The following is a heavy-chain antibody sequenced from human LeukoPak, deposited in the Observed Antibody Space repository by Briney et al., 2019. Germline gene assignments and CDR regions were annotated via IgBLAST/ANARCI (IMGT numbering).Heavy chain of an antibody. V-gene: IGHV3-53*01. Sequence: GSLRLSCSASGFTFISYAMSWVRQAPGQGLEWVSVIYTGGSTHYADSVKGRFIISRDNSKNTVYLQMNSLGADDTAVYFCARRAGALYYYDTSGPFDHWGRGTLVTVSS. CDR2: IYTGGST. CDR3: ARRAGALYYYDTSGPFDH. D-gene: IGHD3-22*01. J-gene: IGHJ4*02. CDR1: GFTFISYA.